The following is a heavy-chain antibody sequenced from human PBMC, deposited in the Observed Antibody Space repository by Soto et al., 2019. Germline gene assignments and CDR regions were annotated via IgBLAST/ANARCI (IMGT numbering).Heavy chain of an antibody. V-gene: IGHV1-2*04. CDR2: INPNSGGT. CDR3: AREAAARHFDY. J-gene: IGHJ4*02. CDR1: GYTFTGYY. D-gene: IGHD6-6*01. Sequence: QVQLVQSGAEVKKPGASVKVSCKASGYTFTGYYMHWVRQAPGQGLEWMGWINPNSGGTNYAQKVQGWVTMTRDTSISTAYMELSRLRSDDTAVYYGAREAAARHFDYWGQGTLVTVSS.